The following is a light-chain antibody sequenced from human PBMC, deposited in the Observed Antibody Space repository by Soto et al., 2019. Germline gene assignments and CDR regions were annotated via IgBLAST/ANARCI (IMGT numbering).Light chain of an antibody. CDR1: QSVSSSY. CDR3: QQYGSSLQT. V-gene: IGKV3-20*01. J-gene: IGKJ1*01. CDR2: GAS. Sequence: EIVVTQSPGTLSLSPGERATLSCRASQSVSSSYLAWYQQKPGQAPRLLIYGASSRATGIPDRFSGSGSGTDFTLTISRLEPEDFAVYYCQQYGSSLQTFGQGTKV.